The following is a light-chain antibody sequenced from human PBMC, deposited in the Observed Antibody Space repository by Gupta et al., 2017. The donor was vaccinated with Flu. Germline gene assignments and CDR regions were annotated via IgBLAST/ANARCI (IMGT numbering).Light chain of an antibody. CDR2: AAS. CDR3: QTFNRDPLA. V-gene: IGKV1-9*01. CDR1: QGISRS. Sequence: DIQLTQSPSLLPASVGDRVTITCRASQGISRSLVWYQQKPGEGPKLLIYAASTLQTAVPSRFSGSGAGTEFALTISNLQPEDFAIYYCQTFNRDPLAFGGGTKVEIK. J-gene: IGKJ4*01.